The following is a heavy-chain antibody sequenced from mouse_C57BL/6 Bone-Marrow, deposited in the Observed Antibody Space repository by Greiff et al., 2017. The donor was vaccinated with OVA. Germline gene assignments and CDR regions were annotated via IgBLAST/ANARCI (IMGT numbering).Heavy chain of an antibody. CDR1: GYTFTNYW. J-gene: IGHJ2*01. CDR3: ASYYYGSHYFDY. Sequence: QVQLKESGAELVRPGTSVKMSCKASGYTFTNYWIGWAKQRPGHGLEWIGDIYPGGGYTNYNEKFKGKATLTADKSSSTAYMQFSSLTSEDSAIYYCASYYYGSHYFDYWGQGTTLTVSS. D-gene: IGHD1-1*01. CDR2: IYPGGGYT. V-gene: IGHV1-63*01.